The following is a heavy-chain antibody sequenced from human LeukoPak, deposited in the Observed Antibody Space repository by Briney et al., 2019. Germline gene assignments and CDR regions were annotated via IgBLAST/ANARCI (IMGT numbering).Heavy chain of an antibody. CDR1: GFTFSSYG. Sequence: GRSLRLSCAASGFTFSSYGMHWVRQAPGKGLEWVAVIWYDGSNKYYADSVKGRFTISRDNSKNTLYLQMNSLRAEDTAVYYCARDESGDNDAFDIWGQGTMVTVSS. CDR3: ARDESGDNDAFDI. V-gene: IGHV3-33*01. J-gene: IGHJ3*02. D-gene: IGHD2-21*02. CDR2: IWYDGSNK.